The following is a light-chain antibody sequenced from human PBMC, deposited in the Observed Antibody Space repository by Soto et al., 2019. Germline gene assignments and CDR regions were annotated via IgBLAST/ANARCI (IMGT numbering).Light chain of an antibody. CDR1: SSDVGGYNY. J-gene: IGLJ1*01. CDR3: SSYTSSSTNYV. CDR2: EVS. Sequence: QSALTQPASVSGSPGQSITISCTGTSSDVGGYNYVSWYQQHPGKAPKLMIYEVSNRPSGVSNRFSGSKSGNTASLTISGLQAEYEADYYCSSYTSSSTNYVFGTGTKLTVL. V-gene: IGLV2-14*01.